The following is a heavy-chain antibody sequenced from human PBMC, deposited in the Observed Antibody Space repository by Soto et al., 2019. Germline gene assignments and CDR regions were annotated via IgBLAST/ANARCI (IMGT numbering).Heavy chain of an antibody. V-gene: IGHV4-31*03. Sequence: SETLSLTCNVSGGSISSGGYYWNWIRQVPGRGLEWIGYISYSASSFYNPSLESRVSVSIDTSGNQFSLKLSSMTAADTAVYFCARVLRGWFDPWGQGTPVTVSS. CDR2: ISYSASS. CDR3: ARVLRGWFDP. CDR1: GGSISSGGYY. J-gene: IGHJ5*02.